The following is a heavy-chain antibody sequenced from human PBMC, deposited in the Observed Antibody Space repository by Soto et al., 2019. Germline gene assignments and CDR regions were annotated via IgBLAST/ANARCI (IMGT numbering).Heavy chain of an antibody. J-gene: IGHJ4*02. CDR1: GLIFSDVW. CDR2: IKTKPDDGTI. Sequence: GGSLRLSCAASGLIFSDVWMTWVRQAPGKGLEWVGRIKTKPDDGTIDYAAPVRGRFTISRDDSKNTLYLQMTSLTPDDTGVYYCTTSNLGGDFWGPGTLFTVSS. V-gene: IGHV3-15*01. D-gene: IGHD3-16*01. CDR3: TTSNLGGDF.